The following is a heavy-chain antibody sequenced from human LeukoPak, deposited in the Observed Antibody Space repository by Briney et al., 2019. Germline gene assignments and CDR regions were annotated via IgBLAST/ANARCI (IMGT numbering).Heavy chain of an antibody. V-gene: IGHV5-51*01. J-gene: IGHJ4*02. CDR3: ARSSITMVRGVIGSVDY. D-gene: IGHD3-10*01. Sequence: GESLKISCKGSGYRFTSYWIGWVRQMPGKGLEWMGIIYPGDSDTRYSPSFQGQVTISADKSISTAYLQWSSLKASDTAMYYCARSSITMVRGVIGSVDYWGQGTLVTVSS. CDR1: GYRFTSYW. CDR2: IYPGDSDT.